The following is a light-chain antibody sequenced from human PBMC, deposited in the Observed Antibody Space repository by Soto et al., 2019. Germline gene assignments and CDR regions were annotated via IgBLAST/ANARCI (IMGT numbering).Light chain of an antibody. V-gene: IGLV2-11*01. J-gene: IGLJ2*01. CDR3: CAYAGTDTLL. Sequence: QSALTQPRSVSGSPGHSVTISCTGSSSDVGGYNFVSWFQLHPGKAPKLMIYDVTKRPSGVPDRFSGSKSGNTASLTISGLQAEDEADYYCCAYAGTDTLLFGGGTKVTVL. CDR1: SSDVGGYNF. CDR2: DVT.